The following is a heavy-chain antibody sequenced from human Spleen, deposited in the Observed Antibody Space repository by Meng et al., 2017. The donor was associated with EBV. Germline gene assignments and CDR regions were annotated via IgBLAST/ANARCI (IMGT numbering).Heavy chain of an antibody. D-gene: IGHD2-2*02. Sequence: QLQLQESGPGLVKPSETLSLTCTVSGGSISSSSYYWGWIRQPPGRGLEWIGSIYNSGSTYYNPSLKSRVTTSLDTSKNHFSLRLSSVTTADTAVYYCARKLYTDSFFDSWGQGTLVTVSS. J-gene: IGHJ4*02. CDR3: ARKLYTDSFFDS. CDR1: GGSISSSSYY. V-gene: IGHV4-39*07. CDR2: IYNSGST.